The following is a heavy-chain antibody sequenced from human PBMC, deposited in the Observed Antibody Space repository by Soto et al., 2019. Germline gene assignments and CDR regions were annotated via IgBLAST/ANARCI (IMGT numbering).Heavy chain of an antibody. CDR1: GFTFSSYG. V-gene: IGHV3-30*03. CDR2: ISYDVSKK. Sequence: LRLSCAASGFTFSSYGMHWVRQAPGMGLEGVAVISYDVSKKYYADSVKGQYTISRDNSKNTLYQQMNIRRADGTTGYQCAIRPAAGTFNYYYYGMDVWGRGTTVTVSS. D-gene: IGHD6-13*01. CDR3: AIRPAAGTFNYYYYGMDV. J-gene: IGHJ6*04.